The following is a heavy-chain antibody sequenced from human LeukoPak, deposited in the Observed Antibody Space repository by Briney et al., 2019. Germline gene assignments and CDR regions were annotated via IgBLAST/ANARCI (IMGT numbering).Heavy chain of an antibody. CDR3: AKDGAGVVASNYYYYYGMDV. Sequence: GGSLRLSCAASGFTFSSYGMHWIRQAPGKGLEWVAVISYDGSNKYYADSVKGRLTISRDNSKNTLYLQMNSLRAEDTAVYYCAKDGAGVVASNYYYYYGMDVWGQGTTVTVSS. D-gene: IGHD3-22*01. J-gene: IGHJ6*02. CDR1: GFTFSSYG. CDR2: ISYDGSNK. V-gene: IGHV3-30*18.